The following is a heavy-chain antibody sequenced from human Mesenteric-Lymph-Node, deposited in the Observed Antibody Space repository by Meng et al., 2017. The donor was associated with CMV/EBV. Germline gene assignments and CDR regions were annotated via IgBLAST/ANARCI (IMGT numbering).Heavy chain of an antibody. CDR1: GFILSSYA. CDR3: AREREGYYGMDV. V-gene: IGHV3-23*01. Sequence: GESLKISCAASGFILSSYAMHWVRQAPGKGLEWVSAISGSGGSTYYADSVKGRFTISRDNSKNTLYLQMNSLRAEDTAVYYCAREREGYYGMDVWGQGTTVTVSS. J-gene: IGHJ6*02. CDR2: ISGSGGST.